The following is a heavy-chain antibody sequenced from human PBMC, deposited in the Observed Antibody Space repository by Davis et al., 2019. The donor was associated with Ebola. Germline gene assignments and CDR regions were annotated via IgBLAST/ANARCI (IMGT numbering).Heavy chain of an antibody. D-gene: IGHD2-21*02. CDR2: LYHRGNS. J-gene: IGHJ5*01. CDR3: ARTAYSSGSHPFYVDS. CDR1: GGSISSSGYH. Sequence: MPSDTLSLPCTVPGGSISSSGYHWVWLRPPPGKGLEWVGSLYHRGNSYYSPSLKRRAIISVDKSKNQFSLRLTSVTAADTAVYFCARTAYSSGSHPFYVDSWGQGTLVTVSS. V-gene: IGHV4-39*01.